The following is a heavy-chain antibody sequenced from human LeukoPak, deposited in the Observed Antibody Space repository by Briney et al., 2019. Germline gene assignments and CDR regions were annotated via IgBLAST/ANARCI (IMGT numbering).Heavy chain of an antibody. V-gene: IGHV3-66*01. Sequence: GGSLRLSCAGSGFTVSSNYMSWVRQAPGKGLEWVSIIYSVGNTYYADSVKGRFTISRDNSNNTLYLQMNSLRVEDTAVYYCARVEDRRYSSSWYYFDYWGQGTLVTVSS. CDR3: ARVEDRRYSSSWYYFDY. J-gene: IGHJ4*02. D-gene: IGHD6-13*01. CDR1: GFTVSSNY. CDR2: IYSVGNT.